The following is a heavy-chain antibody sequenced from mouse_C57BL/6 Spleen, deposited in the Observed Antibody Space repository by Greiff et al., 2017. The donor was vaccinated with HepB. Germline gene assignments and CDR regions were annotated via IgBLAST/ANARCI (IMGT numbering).Heavy chain of an antibody. CDR2: IYPGDGDT. J-gene: IGHJ3*01. Sequence: VQLQESGAELVKPGASVKISCKASGYAFSSYWMNWVKQRPGKGLEWIGQIYPGDGDTNYNGKFKGKATLTADKSSSTAYMQLSSLTSEDSAVYFCAREDYGRRFAYWGQGTLVTVSA. CDR1: GYAFSSYW. V-gene: IGHV1-80*01. CDR3: AREDYGRRFAY. D-gene: IGHD1-1*01.